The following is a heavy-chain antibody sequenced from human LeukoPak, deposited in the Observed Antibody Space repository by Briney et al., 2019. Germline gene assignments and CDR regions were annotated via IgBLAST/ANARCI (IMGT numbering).Heavy chain of an antibody. D-gene: IGHD4-11*01. J-gene: IGHJ4*02. CDR2: IKQDGSET. V-gene: IGHV3-7*01. CDR3: ARDSGDTVTPSRPYFDY. CDR1: GFTFSNAW. Sequence: GGSLRLSCAASGFTFSNAWMSWVRQAPGKGLEWVANIKQDGSETYYVDSVKGRFIVSRDNARDSLYLQMNGLRADDTAVYYCARDSGDTVTPSRPYFDYWGQGTLVTFSS.